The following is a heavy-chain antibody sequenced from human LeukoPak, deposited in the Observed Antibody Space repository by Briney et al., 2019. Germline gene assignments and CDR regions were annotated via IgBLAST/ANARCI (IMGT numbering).Heavy chain of an antibody. Sequence: GGSLRLSCGAFGFTFSTYWMHWVRQAPGKGLVWVSRIKSDGTSTTYADSVKGRFTISRDNAKNSLYLQMNSLRAEDTALYYCAKDFHRLGEFDAFDIWGQGTMVTVSS. CDR3: AKDFHRLGEFDAFDI. D-gene: IGHD3-16*01. CDR1: GFTFSTYW. V-gene: IGHV3-74*01. J-gene: IGHJ3*02. CDR2: IKSDGTST.